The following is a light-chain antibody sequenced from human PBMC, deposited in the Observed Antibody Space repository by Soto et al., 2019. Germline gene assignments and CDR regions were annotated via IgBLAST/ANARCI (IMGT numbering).Light chain of an antibody. J-gene: IGKJ1*01. V-gene: IGKV3-15*01. CDR2: AAS. Sequence: IVITQPPAPLSVSPGERATLSCRASQSVSSNLAWYQQKPAQAPRLLIYAASTRATSIPARFSGIVSGTEFTLTISSLQSEDFAVYYCQQYKNWPRTFGQGTKVDIK. CDR3: QQYKNWPRT. CDR1: QSVSSN.